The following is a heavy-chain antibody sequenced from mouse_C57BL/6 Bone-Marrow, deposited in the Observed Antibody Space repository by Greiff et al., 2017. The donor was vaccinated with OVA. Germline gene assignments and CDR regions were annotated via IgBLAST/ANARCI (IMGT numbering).Heavy chain of an antibody. CDR1: GFTFSSYA. CDR3: ARNYYGSPDWYFDV. J-gene: IGHJ1*03. V-gene: IGHV5-4*01. CDR2: ISDGGSYT. Sequence: DVHLVESGGGLVKPGGSLKLSCAASGFTFSSYAMSWVRQTPEKRLEWVATISDGGSYTYYPDNVKGRFTISRDNAKNNLYLQMSHLKSEDTAMYYCARNYYGSPDWYFDVWGTGTTVTVSS. D-gene: IGHD1-1*01.